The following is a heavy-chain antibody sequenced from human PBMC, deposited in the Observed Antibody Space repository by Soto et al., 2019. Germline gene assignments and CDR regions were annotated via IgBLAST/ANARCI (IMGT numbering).Heavy chain of an antibody. CDR2: KYHSGST. V-gene: IGHV4-38-2*01. J-gene: IGHJ4*02. D-gene: IGHD1-26*01. CDR1: VYSISSDYY. Sequence: SETLSLTCAVSVYSISSDYYWVWIRQPPWKGLEWIASKYHSGSTYYNPSLKSRVTISVYTSKNQLSLKLSSVTAADTAVYYCARGVLGATTYFEYWGQGTMVTVSS. CDR3: ARGVLGATTYFEY.